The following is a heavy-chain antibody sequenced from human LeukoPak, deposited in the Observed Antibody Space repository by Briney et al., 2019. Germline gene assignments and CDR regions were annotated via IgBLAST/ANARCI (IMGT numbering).Heavy chain of an antibody. Sequence: SETLSLTCTVSGYSISSGYYWGWIRQPPGKGLEWIGNIYLSGSTYYNPSLKSRVTISVDTSKNQFSLKVNSVTAADTAVYYCARHVNYYGSGSYGAYYYYGMDVWGQGTTVTVSS. CDR1: GYSISSGYY. D-gene: IGHD3-10*01. CDR2: IYLSGST. J-gene: IGHJ6*02. CDR3: ARHVNYYGSGSYGAYYYYGMDV. V-gene: IGHV4-38-2*02.